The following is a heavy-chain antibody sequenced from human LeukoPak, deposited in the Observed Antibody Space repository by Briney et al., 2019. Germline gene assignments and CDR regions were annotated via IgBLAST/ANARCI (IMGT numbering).Heavy chain of an antibody. V-gene: IGHV4-30-4*08. Sequence: SETLSLTCTVSGGSISSGDYYWSWIRQPPGKGLEWIGYIYYSGSTYYNPSLKSRVTISVDTSKNQFSLKLSSVTAADTAVYYCARGRRLADYFDYWGQGTLVTVSS. J-gene: IGHJ4*02. CDR1: GGSISSGDYY. CDR2: IYYSGST. CDR3: ARGRRLADYFDY.